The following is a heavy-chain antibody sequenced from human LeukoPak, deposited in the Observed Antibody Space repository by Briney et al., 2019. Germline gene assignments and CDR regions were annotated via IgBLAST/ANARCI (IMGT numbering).Heavy chain of an antibody. V-gene: IGHV3-30-3*01. D-gene: IGHD6-13*01. Sequence: GGSLRLSCAASGFTFSSYAMHWVRQAPGKGLEWVAVILYDGSNKYYADSVKGRFTISRDNSTNTLYLQMNSLRAEDTAVYYCAGDMGIAAAGTLDYWGQGTLVTVSS. CDR3: AGDMGIAAAGTLDY. CDR1: GFTFSSYA. CDR2: ILYDGSNK. J-gene: IGHJ4*02.